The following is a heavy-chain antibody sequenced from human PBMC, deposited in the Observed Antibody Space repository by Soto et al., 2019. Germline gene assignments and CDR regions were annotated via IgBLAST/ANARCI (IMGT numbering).Heavy chain of an antibody. V-gene: IGHV3-7*01. CDR1: GFTFSNYW. CDR3: VREGSGGWDCES. CDR2: IRQDGSQK. D-gene: IGHD6-19*01. J-gene: IGHJ4*02. Sequence: EVQLVESGGGLVQPGGSLRLSCEASGFTFSNYWMSWIRQAPGKGLGWVANIRQDGSQKYLVDSVTGRFTVARDDAKSPLYLQMRGLRAEGAGVCYCVREGSGGWDCESWGQGTVVRVSS.